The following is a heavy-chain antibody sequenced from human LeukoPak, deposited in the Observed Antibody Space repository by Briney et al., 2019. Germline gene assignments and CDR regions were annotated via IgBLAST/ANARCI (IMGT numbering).Heavy chain of an antibody. D-gene: IGHD3-22*01. CDR2: ISSSSSTI. Sequence: GGSLRLSCAASGFTFSTYSMNWVRQAPGKGLEWVSYISSSSSTIYYAGSVKGRFTISRDNAKNSLYLQMNSLRAEDTAVYYCARGSTYYDSSGQVPFDYWGQGTLVTVSS. CDR3: ARGSTYYDSSGQVPFDY. CDR1: GFTFSTYS. V-gene: IGHV3-48*01. J-gene: IGHJ4*02.